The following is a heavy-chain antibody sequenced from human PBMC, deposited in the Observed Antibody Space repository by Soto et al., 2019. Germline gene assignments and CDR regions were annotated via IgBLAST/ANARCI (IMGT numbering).Heavy chain of an antibody. CDR1: GFTFSNYA. Sequence: GGSLRLSCAASGFTFSNYAMYWVRQAPGKGLEYVSAISSNGGSTSYANSVQGRFTISRDNSKNTLYLQINSLRAEDTAVYFCAKDNRGGAHAVFDMWGQGTLVPVS. CDR2: ISSNGGST. V-gene: IGHV3-64*01. CDR3: AKDNRGGAHAVFDM. J-gene: IGHJ3*02. D-gene: IGHD2-8*01.